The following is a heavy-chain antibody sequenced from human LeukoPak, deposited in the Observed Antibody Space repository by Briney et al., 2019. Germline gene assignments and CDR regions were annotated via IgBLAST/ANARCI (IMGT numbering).Heavy chain of an antibody. CDR3: ARAPYYYDSSGYYLPFDS. D-gene: IGHD3-22*01. Sequence: GASVKVSCKASGYTFTSYGISWVRRAPGQGLEWMGWISAYNGNTNYTQKLQGRVTMTTDTSTSTAYMELRSLRSDDTAVYYCARAPYYYDSSGYYLPFDSWGQGTWSPSPQ. J-gene: IGHJ4*02. CDR2: ISAYNGNT. CDR1: GYTFTSYG. V-gene: IGHV1-18*01.